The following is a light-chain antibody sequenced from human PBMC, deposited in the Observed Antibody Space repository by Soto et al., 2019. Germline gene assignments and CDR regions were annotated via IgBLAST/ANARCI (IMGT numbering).Light chain of an antibody. CDR2: AAS. CDR1: QSIRNY. J-gene: IGKJ1*01. V-gene: IGKV1-39*01. CDR3: QQTYYTLWT. Sequence: DIQMTQSPSSLSASVGDRVTITCRASQSIRNYLNWFQQKQGKAPKVLIYAASSLQSGVPSRFSGSGSETYCTLTISSLQPEDSATYYCQQTYYTLWTFGQGTKVEIK.